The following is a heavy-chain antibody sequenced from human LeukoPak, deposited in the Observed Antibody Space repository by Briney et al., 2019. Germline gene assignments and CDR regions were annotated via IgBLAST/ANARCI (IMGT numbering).Heavy chain of an antibody. CDR1: GYTFTSYG. V-gene: IGHV1-18*01. CDR3: ARVLHYDDSSGFDY. J-gene: IGHJ4*02. CDR2: ISAYNGNT. Sequence: ASVKVSCKASGYTFTSYGISWVRQAPGQGLEWMGWISAYNGNTNYAQKLQGRVTMTTDTSTSTAYMELRSLRSDDTAVYYCARVLHYDDSSGFDYWGQGTLVTVSS. D-gene: IGHD3-22*01.